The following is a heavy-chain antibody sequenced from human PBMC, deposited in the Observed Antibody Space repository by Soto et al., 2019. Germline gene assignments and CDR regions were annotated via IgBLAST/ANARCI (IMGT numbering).Heavy chain of an antibody. J-gene: IGHJ4*02. D-gene: IGHD3-16*02. V-gene: IGHV3-23*01. CDR3: AKDLWGSYRFGY. CDR2: ISGSGGST. CDR1: GFTFSSYA. Sequence: EVQLLESGGGLVQPGGSLRLSCAASGFTFSSYAMSWVRQAPGKGLEWVSAISGSGGSTYDADSVKGRFTISRDNSKNTLYLQMNSLRAEDTAVYYCAKDLWGSYRFGYWGQGTLVTVSS.